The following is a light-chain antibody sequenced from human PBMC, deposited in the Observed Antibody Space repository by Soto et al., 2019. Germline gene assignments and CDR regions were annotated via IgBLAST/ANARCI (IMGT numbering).Light chain of an antibody. CDR1: SSNIGAGYD. Sequence: QSVLTQPPSVSGAPGQGVTISCAGTSSNIGAGYDVHWYQQVPGTAPKLLIYTNSNRPSGVPDRFSGSKSGTSASLAITGRQAAEEADYYCQSYDSSLSALVFGGGTKLTVL. CDR3: QSYDSSLSALV. J-gene: IGLJ3*02. V-gene: IGLV1-40*01. CDR2: TNS.